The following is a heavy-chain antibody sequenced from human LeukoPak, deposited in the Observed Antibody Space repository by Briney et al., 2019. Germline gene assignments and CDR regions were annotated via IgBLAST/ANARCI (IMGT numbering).Heavy chain of an antibody. J-gene: IGHJ4*02. CDR3: AKDYYGSGSNNPLDY. CDR2: ISNDGKTT. Sequence: PGGSLRLSCAASGFTFSSYSMHWVRQAPGKGLVWVSRISNDGKTTNYADSVRGRFTISRDNALNTLYLQMNSLRTEDTALYYCAKDYYGSGSNNPLDYWGQGTLVTVSS. V-gene: IGHV3-74*01. D-gene: IGHD3-10*01. CDR1: GFTFSSYS.